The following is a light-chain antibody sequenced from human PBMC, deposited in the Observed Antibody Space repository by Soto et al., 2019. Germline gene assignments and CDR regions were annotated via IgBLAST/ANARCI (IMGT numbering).Light chain of an antibody. J-gene: IGKJ3*01. V-gene: IGKV3-11*01. CDR2: DAS. Sequence: EIVLTQSPATLSLSPGERATLSCRASQSVSSYLAWYQQKPGQAPRLLIYDASNRATGIPARFSGSGSGTDFTLTIRRLEPEDFAVYYCQQRSNGPFTFGPATKVDIK. CDR1: QSVSSY. CDR3: QQRSNGPFT.